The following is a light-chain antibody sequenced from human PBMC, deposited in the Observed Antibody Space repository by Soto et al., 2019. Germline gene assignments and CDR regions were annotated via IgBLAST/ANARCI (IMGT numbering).Light chain of an antibody. V-gene: IGKV1-27*01. J-gene: IGKJ5*01. CDR2: AAS. CDR3: QKYNSVIT. Sequence: DIQMTQSPSSLSASVGDRVTITCRASQGISNFLAWYQQKPGKVPKLLISAASTLQSGVPSRFSASRSGTDFTLTTTSLQPEDVATYYCQKYNSVITFGHEKRLEV. CDR1: QGISNF.